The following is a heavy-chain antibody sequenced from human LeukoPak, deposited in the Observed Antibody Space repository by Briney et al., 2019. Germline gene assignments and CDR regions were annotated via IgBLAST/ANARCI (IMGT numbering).Heavy chain of an antibody. CDR3: ARHRKDGRYSHAFDI. V-gene: IGHV4-38-2*02. Sequence: SETLSLTCSVSDSSISSGYYWGWIRQPPGKGLEWIGSIFHGGNIYYNPSLKSRVTISIDTSQRQFSLRLRTVTAADTAVYYCARHRKDGRYSHAFDIWGQGTMVTVSS. CDR1: DSSISSGYY. CDR2: IFHGGNI. J-gene: IGHJ3*02. D-gene: IGHD5-18*01.